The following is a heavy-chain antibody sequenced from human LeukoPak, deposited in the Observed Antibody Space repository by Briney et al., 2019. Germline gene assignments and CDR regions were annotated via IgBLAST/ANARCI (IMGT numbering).Heavy chain of an antibody. Sequence: SETLSLTCTVSGGPISTSYYYWGWIRQPPGKGLEWIGGIHYSGTAYYKPSLASRVAISVDTSKNQSSLSLSSVTAADTAVYYCAGRDDGNAYVDHWGQGTLVTVSS. CDR1: GGPISTSYYY. J-gene: IGHJ4*02. V-gene: IGHV4-39*01. CDR3: AGRDDGNAYVDH. CDR2: IHYSGTA. D-gene: IGHD4-23*01.